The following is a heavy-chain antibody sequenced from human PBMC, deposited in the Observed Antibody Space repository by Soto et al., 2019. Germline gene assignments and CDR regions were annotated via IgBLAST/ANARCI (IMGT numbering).Heavy chain of an antibody. CDR3: ASSPAFSSSWYGIPPDPSHGMDV. CDR2: INPSGGIT. Sequence: QMQLVQSGAEVKRPGASVRVSCKSSGYTFTSFYIHWVRQAPGQGLEWMGIINPSGGITNFAQRFQGRVTMTRAMSTNPHYMELSSLKSDDTAVYYCASSPAFSSSWYGIPPDPSHGMDVWGQGTTVTVS. D-gene: IGHD6-13*01. CDR1: GYTFTSFY. V-gene: IGHV1-46*01. J-gene: IGHJ6*02.